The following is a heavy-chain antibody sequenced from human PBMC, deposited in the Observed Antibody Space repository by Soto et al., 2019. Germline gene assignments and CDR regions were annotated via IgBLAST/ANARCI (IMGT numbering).Heavy chain of an antibody. D-gene: IGHD3-3*01. CDR1: GFTFNTYG. CDR3: ARPRRSDFWSGYFYYYYYYMDV. V-gene: IGHV3-33*08. CDR2: IWYDGSNK. Sequence: GGSLRLSCTTSGFTFNTYGMHWVRQASGKGLVWVAIIWYDGSNKYYADSVKGRFTISRDNAKNSLYLQMNSLRAEDTAVYYCARPRRSDFWSGYFYYYYYYMDVWGKGTTVTVSS. J-gene: IGHJ6*03.